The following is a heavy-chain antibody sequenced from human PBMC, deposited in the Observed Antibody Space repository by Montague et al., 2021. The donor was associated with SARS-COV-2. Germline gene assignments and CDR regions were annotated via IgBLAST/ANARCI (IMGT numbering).Heavy chain of an antibody. CDR1: GFTFSSYG. J-gene: IGHJ5*02. CDR2: ISYDGSNK. Sequence: SLRLSCAASGFTFSSYGMHWVRQAPGKGLEWVAVISYDGSNKYYADSVKGRFTISRDNSKNTLYLQMNSLRAEDTAVYYCARDLEYYYDSSGYQTWGQGTLVTVSS. D-gene: IGHD3-22*01. CDR3: ARDLEYYYDSSGYQT. V-gene: IGHV3-30*03.